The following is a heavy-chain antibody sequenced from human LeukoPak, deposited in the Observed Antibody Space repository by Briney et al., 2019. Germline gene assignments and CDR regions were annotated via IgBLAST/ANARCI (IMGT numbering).Heavy chain of an antibody. Sequence: ASVKVSCKASGYTFTSYGISWVRQAPGQGLEWMGWISAYNGNTNYAQKLQGRVTMTTDTSTSTAYMELRSLRSDDTAVYYCARGDSSSWYGGSYYMDAWGKGTTVTVSS. CDR2: ISAYNGNT. V-gene: IGHV1-18*01. CDR1: GYTFTSYG. J-gene: IGHJ6*03. CDR3: ARGDSSSWYGGSYYMDA. D-gene: IGHD6-13*01.